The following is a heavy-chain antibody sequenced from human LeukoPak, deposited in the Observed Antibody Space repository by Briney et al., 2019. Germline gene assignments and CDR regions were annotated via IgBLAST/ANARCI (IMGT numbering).Heavy chain of an antibody. CDR3: ARDSRGVLGYSSSWYFRFDY. D-gene: IGHD6-13*01. V-gene: IGHV1-69*06. CDR1: GYTFTGYY. J-gene: IGHJ4*02. CDR2: IIPIFGTA. Sequence: SVKVSCKASGYTFTGYYMHWVRQAPGQGLEWMGGIIPIFGTANYAQKFQGRVTITADKSTSTAYMELSSLRSEDTAVYYCARDSRGVLGYSSSWYFRFDYWGQGTLVTVSS.